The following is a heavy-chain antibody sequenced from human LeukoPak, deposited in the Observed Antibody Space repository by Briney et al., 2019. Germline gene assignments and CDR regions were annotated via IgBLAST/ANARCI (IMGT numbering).Heavy chain of an antibody. V-gene: IGHV3-48*03. D-gene: IGHD5-24*01. J-gene: IGHJ4*02. CDR1: GFIFSNYA. Sequence: GESLRLSCAASGFIFSNYAMNWVRQAPGKGLEWVSYISSSDSTIYYADSVKGRFTISRDNAKNSLYLQMNSLRAGDTAVYYCARTIEMATISYFDYWGQGTLVTVSS. CDR3: ARTIEMATISYFDY. CDR2: ISSSDSTI.